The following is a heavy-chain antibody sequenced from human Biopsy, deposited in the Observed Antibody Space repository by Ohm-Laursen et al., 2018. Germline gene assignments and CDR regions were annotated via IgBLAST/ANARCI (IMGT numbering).Heavy chain of an antibody. V-gene: IGHV1-24*01. CDR2: FTPENGKT. Sequence: SVKVSCKVSGYTLTELSMHWVRQAPGKGLEWMGGFTPENGKTVYAQNFQARVSMTEDTSTDTAYMELRSLRSEDTAVYYCAADINVWNVNYWGQGTQVTVSS. J-gene: IGHJ4*02. D-gene: IGHD1-1*01. CDR3: AADINVWNVNY. CDR1: GYTLTELS.